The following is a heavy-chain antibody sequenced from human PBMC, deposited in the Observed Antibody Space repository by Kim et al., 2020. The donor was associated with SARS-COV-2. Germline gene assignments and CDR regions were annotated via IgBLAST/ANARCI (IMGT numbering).Heavy chain of an antibody. CDR3: ARVPRPSSGWSYGMDV. CDR1: GGSISSSSYY. V-gene: IGHV4-39*01. CDR2: IYYSGST. J-gene: IGHJ6*02. D-gene: IGHD6-19*01. Sequence: SETLSLTCTVSGGSISSSSYYWGWIRQPPGKGLEWIGSIYYSGSTYYNPSLKSRVTISVDTSKNQFSLKLSSVTAADTAVYYCARVPRPSSGWSYGMDVWGQGTTVTVSS.